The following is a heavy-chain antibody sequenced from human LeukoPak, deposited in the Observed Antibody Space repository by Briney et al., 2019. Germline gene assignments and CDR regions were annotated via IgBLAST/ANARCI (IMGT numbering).Heavy chain of an antibody. CDR2: ISNSGSAI. J-gene: IGHJ4*02. CDR1: GFTFSSYE. D-gene: IGHD3-10*01. V-gene: IGHV3-48*03. Sequence: GGSLRLSCAASGFTFSSYEMNWVRQAPGKGLAWVSYISNSGSAIYYADSVKGRFAISRDNAKSSLYLQMNSLRAEDTAVYYCTRDSPGWFAYWGQGTLVTVSS. CDR3: TRDSPGWFAY.